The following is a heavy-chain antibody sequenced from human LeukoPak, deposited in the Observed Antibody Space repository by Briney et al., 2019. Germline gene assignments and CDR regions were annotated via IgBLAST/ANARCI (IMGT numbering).Heavy chain of an antibody. V-gene: IGHV4-39*01. CDR1: GGSISSSSYY. J-gene: IGHJ3*02. D-gene: IGHD3-10*01. CDR2: IYYSGST. Sequence: SETLSLTCTVSGGSISSSSYYWGWIRQPPGKGLEWIGSIYYSGSTYYNPSLKSRVTISVDTSKNQFSLKLSSVTAADTAVYYCATRRITMVRGAITNGAFDIWGQGTMVTVSS. CDR3: ATRRITMVRGAITNGAFDI.